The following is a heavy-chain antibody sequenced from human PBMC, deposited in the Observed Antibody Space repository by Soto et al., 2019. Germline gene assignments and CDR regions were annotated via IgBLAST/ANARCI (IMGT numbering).Heavy chain of an antibody. D-gene: IGHD2-15*01. CDR2: IYYSGST. CDR3: ARDRGYCSGGSCYRLFDP. J-gene: IGHJ5*02. Sequence: SETLSRTCTVSGGSISSGGYYWSWIRQHPGKGLEWIGYIYYSGSTYYNPSLRSRVTISVDTSKNQFSLKLSSVTAADTAVYYCARDRGYCSGGSCYRLFDPWGQGTLVTVSS. V-gene: IGHV4-31*03. CDR1: GGSISSGGYY.